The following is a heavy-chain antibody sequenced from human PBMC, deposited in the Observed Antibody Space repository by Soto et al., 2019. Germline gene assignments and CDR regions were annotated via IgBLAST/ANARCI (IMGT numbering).Heavy chain of an antibody. CDR1: GFTFSNYN. CDR3: ARGNPRPYYFDY. V-gene: IGHV3-21*01. Sequence: EVQLVESGGGLVKPGGSLRLSCAASGFTFSNYNINWVRQAPGKGLEWVSSISSVSSYIYYADSVKGRFTISRDNAKNSLYLQMNSLRAADTAVYYCARGNPRPYYFDYWGQGTLVTISS. CDR2: ISSVSSYI. J-gene: IGHJ4*02.